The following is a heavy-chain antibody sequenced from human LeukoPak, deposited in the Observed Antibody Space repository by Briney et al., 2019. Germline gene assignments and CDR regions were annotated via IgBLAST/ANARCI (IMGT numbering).Heavy chain of an antibody. Sequence: PRGSLRLSCAASGFTFSSYAMHWVRQAPGKGLEWVAVISYDGSNKYYADSVKGRFTISRDNSKNTLYLQMNSLRAEDTAVYYCARVVSSSYYYYHMDVWGKGTTVTVSS. CDR2: ISYDGSNK. V-gene: IGHV3-30*04. J-gene: IGHJ6*03. CDR3: ARVVSSSYYYYHMDV. D-gene: IGHD3-22*01. CDR1: GFTFSSYA.